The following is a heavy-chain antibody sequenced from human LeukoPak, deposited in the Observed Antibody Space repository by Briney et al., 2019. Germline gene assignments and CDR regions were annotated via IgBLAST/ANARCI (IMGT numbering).Heavy chain of an antibody. V-gene: IGHV1-18*01. CDR1: DYTFASYG. CDR2: INPNNGNT. J-gene: IGHJ5*02. D-gene: IGHD2-8*01. CDR3: ARDFTPPHCTTPNCPRGGWFDP. Sequence: ALVKVSCKAYDYTFASYGISRVRQAPGQGLEWMGWINPNNGNTRYAENLQGRVTMTTDISTSTAYMELRSLRSDDTAIYYCARDFTPPHCTTPNCPRGGWFDPWGQGTLVTVSS.